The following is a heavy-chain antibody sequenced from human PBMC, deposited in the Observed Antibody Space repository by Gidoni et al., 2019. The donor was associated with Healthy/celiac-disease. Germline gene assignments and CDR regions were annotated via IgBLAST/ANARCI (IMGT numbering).Heavy chain of an antibody. CDR1: GVRFSAYY. D-gene: IGHD3-10*01. J-gene: IGHJ5*02. V-gene: IGHV3-11*01. Sequence: QGQRVESGGGVLKPGGSLRLSCAASGVRFSAYYMSWFRQAPGQGLEWVSYISSSGSILYSADSVKGRFTTSRDNAKTSLYLQMNSLRAEDTAVYYCARDRARLWFGELFWFDPWGQGTLVTVSS. CDR3: ARDRARLWFGELFWFDP. CDR2: ISSSGSIL.